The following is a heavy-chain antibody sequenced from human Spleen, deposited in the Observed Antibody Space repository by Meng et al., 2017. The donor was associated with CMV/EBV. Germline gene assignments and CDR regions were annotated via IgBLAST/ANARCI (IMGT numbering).Heavy chain of an antibody. J-gene: IGHJ4*02. D-gene: IGHD2-21*02. CDR1: SSGL. CDR3: ARIERRRILKYCGSDSSTTDY. V-gene: IGHV4-4*02. Sequence: SSGLWTWGLRVPGEGLQWIGEIYHRGSTSYKPTHKSRGTISVEKLKKQFSLKLGSVTAGDTAVYNCARIERRRILKYCGSDSSTTDYWGQGTLVTVSS. CDR2: IYHRGST.